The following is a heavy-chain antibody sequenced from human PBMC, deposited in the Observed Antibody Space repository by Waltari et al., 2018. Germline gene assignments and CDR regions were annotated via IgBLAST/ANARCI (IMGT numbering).Heavy chain of an antibody. D-gene: IGHD3-22*01. Sequence: HVQLQESGPGLVKPAEPPSLTCSASGDFPSDVHWPRVRQAPGKGLEWIAYLRNTGGTKCTPSLESRVTVSAVTSKKQFSLRLTSVTAADTAVYYCARVPTKYYDSIGWGFFDQWGQGILVTVSS. CDR2: LRNTGGT. J-gene: IGHJ4*02. V-gene: IGHV4-59*08. CDR1: GDFPSDVH. CDR3: ARVPTKYYDSIGWGFFDQ.